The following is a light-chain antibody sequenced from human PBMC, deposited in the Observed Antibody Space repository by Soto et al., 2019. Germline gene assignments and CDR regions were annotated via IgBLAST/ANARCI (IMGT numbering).Light chain of an antibody. CDR3: QQYDRISGFT. CDR2: AVS. V-gene: IGKV3-20*01. Sequence: EIVLTQSPGTLSLSPGETATLSCRASQSYRSNYLAWYQQRPGQAPRLLIYAVSSRASGIPDRFSGSVSGTDFTLTISRLEPEDSAVYYCQQYDRISGFTFGGGTKVEI. CDR1: QSYRSNY. J-gene: IGKJ4*01.